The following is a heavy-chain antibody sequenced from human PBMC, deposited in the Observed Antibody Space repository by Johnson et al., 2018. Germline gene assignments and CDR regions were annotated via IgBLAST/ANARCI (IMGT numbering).Heavy chain of an antibody. CDR3: AKHSLFGVVISSGYYDMDV. CDR2: ISGSGGST. CDR1: GFTFSSYA. J-gene: IGHJ6*03. Sequence: VQLVESGGGLVQPGGSLRLSCAASGFTFSSYAMSWVRQAPGKGLEWVSAISGSGGSTYYADSVKGRFTISRDHSKNMLYLQMNSLRVEDTAVDYCAKHSLFGVVISSGYYDMDVWGKGTTVTGSS. D-gene: IGHD3-3*01. V-gene: IGHV3-23*04.